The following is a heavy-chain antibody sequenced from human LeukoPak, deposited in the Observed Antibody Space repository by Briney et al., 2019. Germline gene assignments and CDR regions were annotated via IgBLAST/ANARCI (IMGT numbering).Heavy chain of an antibody. D-gene: IGHD2-15*01. CDR1: GYSISSGYD. CDR3: ARVMVAGKMYNRFDY. CDR2: IHFSGAS. Sequence: SETLSLTCSVSGYSISSGYDWGWIRQSLEKGLEWIASIHFSGASYYNPSLKSRVTISVDTSKNQFSLKLSSVTAADTAVYYCARVMVAGKMYNRFDYWGQGTLVTVSS. J-gene: IGHJ4*02. V-gene: IGHV4-38-2*02.